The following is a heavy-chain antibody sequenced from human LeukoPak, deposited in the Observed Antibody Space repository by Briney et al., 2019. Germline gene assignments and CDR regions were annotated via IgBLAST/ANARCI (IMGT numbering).Heavy chain of an antibody. CDR3: ARYGSGSSTTMNLNWFDP. CDR2: INHSGST. CDR1: GGSFSGYY. V-gene: IGHV4-34*01. J-gene: IGHJ5*02. D-gene: IGHD3-10*01. Sequence: SETLSLTCAVYGGSFSGYYWSWLGPPPGKGLAWIGEINHSGSTNYNPSLKSRVTISVDTSKNQFSLKLSSVTAADTAVYYCARYGSGSSTTMNLNWFDPWGQGTLVTVSS.